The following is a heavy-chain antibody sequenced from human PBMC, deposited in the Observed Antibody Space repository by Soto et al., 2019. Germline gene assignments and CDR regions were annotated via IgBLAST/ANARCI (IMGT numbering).Heavy chain of an antibody. CDR2: INHSGST. V-gene: IGHV4-34*01. CDR1: GGSFSGYY. CDR3: ARILPDYYSSYMDV. J-gene: IGHJ6*03. Sequence: SETLSLTCAVYGGSFSGYYWSWIRQPPGKGLEWIGEINHSGSTNYNPSLKSRVTISVDTSKNQFSLKLSSVTAADTAVYYCARILPDYYSSYMDVWGKGTTVTVSS.